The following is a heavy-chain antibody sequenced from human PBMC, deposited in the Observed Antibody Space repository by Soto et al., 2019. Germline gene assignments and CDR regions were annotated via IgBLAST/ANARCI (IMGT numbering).Heavy chain of an antibody. V-gene: IGHV4-59*08. Sequence: SETLSLTCTVSGGSISSYYWSWIRQPPGKGLEWIGYIYYSGSTNYNPSLKSRVTISVDTSKNQFSLQLSSVTAADTAVYYCARQPADYYYYMDVWGKGTTVTVSS. CDR2: IYYSGST. CDR1: GGSISSYY. CDR3: ARQPADYYYYMDV. J-gene: IGHJ6*03.